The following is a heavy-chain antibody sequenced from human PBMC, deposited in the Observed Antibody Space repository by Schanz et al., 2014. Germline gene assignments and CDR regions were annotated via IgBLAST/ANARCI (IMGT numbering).Heavy chain of an antibody. Sequence: EVQLVESGGGLIQPGGSLRLSCAVSGFTVSSNYMSWVRQAPGKGLEWVSTVYMSAASTRYADSVKGRFTISRDNAKNTLYLQLNSLRAEDTAVYYCARVPRRVTTRGGGSRYYFDYWGQGTLVTVSS. D-gene: IGHD4-17*01. CDR1: GFTVSSNY. V-gene: IGHV3-53*01. CDR3: ARVPRRVTTRGGGSRYYFDY. J-gene: IGHJ4*02. CDR2: VYMSAAST.